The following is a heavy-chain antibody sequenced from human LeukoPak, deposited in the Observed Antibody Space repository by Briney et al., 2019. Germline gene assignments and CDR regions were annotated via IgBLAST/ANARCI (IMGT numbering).Heavy chain of an antibody. J-gene: IGHJ5*02. D-gene: IGHD6-13*01. V-gene: IGHV4-39*07. Sequence: SETLSLTCTVSGGSISSSSYYWGWIRQPPGKGLEWIGSIYHSGRTYYNPSLKSRVTISVDTSKNQFSLKLSSVTAADTAVYYCAREGDSSSVRWFDPWGQGTLVTVSS. CDR3: AREGDSSSVRWFDP. CDR1: GGSISSSSYY. CDR2: IYHSGRT.